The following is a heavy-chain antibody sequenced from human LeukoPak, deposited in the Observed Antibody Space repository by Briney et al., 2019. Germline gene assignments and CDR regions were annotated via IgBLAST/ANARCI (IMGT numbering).Heavy chain of an antibody. CDR1: GFTFSSYE. Sequence: GGSLRLSCAASGFTFSSYEMNWVRQAPGKGLDWVSYISSSGSTIYYADSVKGRFTISRDNAKNSLYLQMNSLRAEDTAVYYCARGIIAVAGTVDYWGQGTLVTVSS. CDR3: ARGIIAVAGTVDY. V-gene: IGHV3-48*03. J-gene: IGHJ4*02. CDR2: ISSSGSTI. D-gene: IGHD6-19*01.